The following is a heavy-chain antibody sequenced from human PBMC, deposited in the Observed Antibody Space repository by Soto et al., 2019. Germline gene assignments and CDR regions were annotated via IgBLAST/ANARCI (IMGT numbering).Heavy chain of an antibody. V-gene: IGHV4-34*01. CDR3: ARGPPGKAVAGLDY. J-gene: IGHJ4*02. CDR2: INHSGST. D-gene: IGHD6-19*01. Sequence: QVQLQQWGAGLLKPSETLSLTCAVYGGSFSGYYWSWIRQPPGKGLEWIGEINHSGSTNYNPSLKSRVTISVDTSKNQFSLKLSSVTAADTAVYYCARGPPGKAVAGLDYWGQGTLVTVSS. CDR1: GGSFSGYY.